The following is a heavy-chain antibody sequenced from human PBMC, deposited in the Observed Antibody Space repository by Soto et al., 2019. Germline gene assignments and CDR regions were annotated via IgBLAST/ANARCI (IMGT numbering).Heavy chain of an antibody. D-gene: IGHD2-21*01. Sequence: QVQLVQSGAEVKKPGASVKVSCKASGYTFTSYGISWVRQAPGQGLEWVGWISAYNGNTNYAQKLQGRVTMTTDTPTRTAYMGRRSLRSEDTAVYSCGRVQSYGGAFDSWGQGTRVT. CDR1: GYTFTSYG. CDR3: GRVQSYGGAFDS. V-gene: IGHV1-18*01. J-gene: IGHJ4*02. CDR2: ISAYNGNT.